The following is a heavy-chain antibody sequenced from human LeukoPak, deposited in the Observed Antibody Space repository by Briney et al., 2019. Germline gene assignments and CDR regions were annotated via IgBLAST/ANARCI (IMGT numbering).Heavy chain of an antibody. V-gene: IGHV1-46*01. D-gene: IGHD2-21*01. J-gene: IGHJ6*02. CDR1: GCTFTSYY. CDR2: INPSGGST. Sequence: ASVKVSCKASGCTFTSYYMHWVRQAPGQGLEWMGIINPSGGSTSYAQKFQGRVTMTRDTSTSTVYMELSSLRSEDTAVYYCASTYPGGAYYSHYYYGMDVWGQGTTVTVSS. CDR3: ASTYPGGAYYSHYYYGMDV.